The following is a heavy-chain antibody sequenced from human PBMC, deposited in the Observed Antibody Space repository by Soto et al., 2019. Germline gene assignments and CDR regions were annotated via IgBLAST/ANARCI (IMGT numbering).Heavy chain of an antibody. CDR2: ISYDGSNK. J-gene: IGHJ6*02. D-gene: IGHD2-2*01. CDR1: GFTFSSYG. Sequence: GASLRLSCSASGFTFSSYGMHWVRQAPGKGLEWVAVISYDGSNKYYADSLKGRFTISRHNSKNTLHLQMNSLRAEDTAVYYCAKDEAEGYCSSTRCYYDGMDVWGQGTTVTVSS. CDR3: AKDEAEGYCSSTRCYYDGMDV. V-gene: IGHV3-30*18.